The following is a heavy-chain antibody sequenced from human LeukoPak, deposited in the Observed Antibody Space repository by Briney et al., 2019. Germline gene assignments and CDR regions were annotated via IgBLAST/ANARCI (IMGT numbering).Heavy chain of an antibody. CDR3: TRGRADGD. CDR2: VSPDSGDT. CDR1: GYTFTNND. V-gene: IGHV1-8*01. J-gene: IGHJ4*02. D-gene: IGHD2-8*01. Sequence: GASVKVSCKAYGYTFTNNDINWVRQATGQGLEWMGWVSPDSGDTGYAPNFRGRVTMTTDTSINTAYMELTSLTSEDTAIYYCTRGRADGDWGQGTLVTVSS.